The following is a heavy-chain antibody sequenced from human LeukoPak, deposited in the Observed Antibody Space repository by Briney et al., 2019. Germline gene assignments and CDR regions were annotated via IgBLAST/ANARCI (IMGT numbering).Heavy chain of an antibody. Sequence: GGSLRLSCAASGFTFSSYWMSWVRQTPGKGLEWVAFISYDGSNKYYADSVKGRFTISRDNAKNTLYLQMDSLRAEDTAVYYCARPYYDFRSGYLSAFDIWGQGTMVTVSS. J-gene: IGHJ3*02. V-gene: IGHV3-30-3*01. CDR3: ARPYYDFRSGYLSAFDI. D-gene: IGHD3-3*01. CDR2: ISYDGSNK. CDR1: GFTFSSYW.